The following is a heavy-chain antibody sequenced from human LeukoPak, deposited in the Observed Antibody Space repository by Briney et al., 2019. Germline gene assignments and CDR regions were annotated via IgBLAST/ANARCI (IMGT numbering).Heavy chain of an antibody. Sequence: PGGSLRLSRAASGYTFINFGMHWVRQAPGKGLEWVAVISYDASDTFYADSVKGRFTISRDDSKNTVHLQMNSLRVEDTAVYFCAKDDAGLPDYWGQGAPVTVSS. CDR3: AKDDAGLPDY. J-gene: IGHJ4*02. V-gene: IGHV3-30*18. CDR1: GYTFINFG. D-gene: IGHD4-11*01. CDR2: ISYDASDT.